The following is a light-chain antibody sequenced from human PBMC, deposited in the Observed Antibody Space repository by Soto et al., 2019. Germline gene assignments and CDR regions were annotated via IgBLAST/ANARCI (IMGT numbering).Light chain of an antibody. Sequence: EIVMTQSPATLSVSPGERATLSCRASQSLNNNLAWYQKRPGQAPRLLIYGASTRATGIPARFSGRGSGTEFTITITSLQSEDFAVYYCQQYNSFWTFGQGTNVEL. J-gene: IGKJ1*01. CDR2: GAS. CDR1: QSLNNN. CDR3: QQYNSFWT. V-gene: IGKV3-15*01.